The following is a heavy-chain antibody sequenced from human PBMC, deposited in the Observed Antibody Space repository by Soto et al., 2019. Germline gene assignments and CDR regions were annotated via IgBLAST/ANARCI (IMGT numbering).Heavy chain of an antibody. CDR3: ARGGTPIDY. D-gene: IGHD3-10*01. V-gene: IGHV1-18*01. CDR1: GYTFTNFG. CDR2: ISAYNGNT. J-gene: IGHJ4*02. Sequence: QVQLVQSGAEVKKPGASVKVSCKTSGYTFTNFGLSWVRQAPGQGLEWMGWISAYNGNTNYAQNFQGRVTMTTDTXXXXXXXXXXXXXXXXXXVYYCARGGTPIDYWGQGTLVTVSS.